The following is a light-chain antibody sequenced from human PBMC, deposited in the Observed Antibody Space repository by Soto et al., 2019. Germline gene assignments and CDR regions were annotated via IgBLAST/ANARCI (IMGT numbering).Light chain of an antibody. CDR1: QSVGIN. CDR3: QQYGSSPWT. J-gene: IGKJ1*01. V-gene: IGKV3-15*01. CDR2: GAS. Sequence: EIVMTQSPATLSVSPGERATLSCRASQSVGINVAWYQQKPGQAPRLLIYGASSRATGVPARFSGSGSGTEFTLTITSLQSEDSAVYFCQQYGSSPWTFGQGTKVDIK.